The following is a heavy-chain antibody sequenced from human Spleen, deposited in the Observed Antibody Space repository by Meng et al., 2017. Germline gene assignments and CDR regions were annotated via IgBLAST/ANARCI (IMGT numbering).Heavy chain of an antibody. J-gene: IGHJ4*02. CDR1: GFTFSSSG. CDR2: VSYDGSHQ. Sequence: QVQLVESGGGAVQPGRSLLLPCAASGFTFSSSGMHWVRQAPGKGLEWVSTVSYDGSHQSFADSVKGRFTMSRRNSKNTLYLQMNSLRSEDTAVYYCAKDRTSSWALDYWGQGALVTVSS. D-gene: IGHD6-13*01. CDR3: AKDRTSSWALDY. V-gene: IGHV3-30*18.